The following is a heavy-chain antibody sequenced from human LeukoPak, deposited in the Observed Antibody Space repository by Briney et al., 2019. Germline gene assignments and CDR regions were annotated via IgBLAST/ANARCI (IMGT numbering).Heavy chain of an antibody. D-gene: IGHD3-3*01. V-gene: IGHV3-30*18. CDR3: AKDEREFGSGNSWLWGYFDY. J-gene: IGHJ4*02. CDR1: GLTFSRYG. CDR2: ISFEGSGK. Sequence: PGGSLRLSCAASGLTFSRYGMHWVRQAPGKGLEWVAFISFEGSGKYYADSVKGRFTISRDNSKSALFLQMNSLRAEDTAVYYCAKDEREFGSGNSWLWGYFDYWGQGTLVTVSS.